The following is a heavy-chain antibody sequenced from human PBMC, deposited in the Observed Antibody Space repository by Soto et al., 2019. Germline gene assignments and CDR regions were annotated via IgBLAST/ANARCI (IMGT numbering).Heavy chain of an antibody. V-gene: IGHV4-4*02. CDR1: GASISNTNW. Sequence: QVQLQESGPGLVEPSGTLSITCAVSGASISNTNWWSWVRQPPGKGLEWIGEIYHSGTTNCDPSLKSRVTISVDKSKNQFSLKLSSVTAADTAVYYCAIPGAGDFDYWGQGTLVTVSS. CDR2: IYHSGTT. D-gene: IGHD6-13*01. J-gene: IGHJ4*02. CDR3: AIPGAGDFDY.